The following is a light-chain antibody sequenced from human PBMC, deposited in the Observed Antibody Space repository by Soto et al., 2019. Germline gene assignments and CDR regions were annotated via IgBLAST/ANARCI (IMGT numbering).Light chain of an antibody. CDR1: QDIGNS. V-gene: IGKV1-9*01. Sequence: DIRLTQSPSFLSASAGDRVTITCRASQDIGNSLTWYQQKPGKAPKLMIYTGSTLHSGVPSRFSGSGSGTEFTLTISSLQPEDFATYYCQQVTTYPRTFGQGTTLDIK. J-gene: IGKJ2*01. CDR3: QQVTTYPRT. CDR2: TGS.